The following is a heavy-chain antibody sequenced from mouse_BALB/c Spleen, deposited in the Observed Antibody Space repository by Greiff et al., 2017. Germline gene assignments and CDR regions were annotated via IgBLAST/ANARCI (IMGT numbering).Heavy chain of an antibody. CDR1: GYTFTSYW. CDR3: ARGDTITTVVAGDY. D-gene: IGHD1-1*01. J-gene: IGHJ2*01. Sequence: VKLMESGAELARPGASVKLSCKASGYTFTSYWMQWVKQRPGQGLEWIGAIYPGDGDTRYTQKFKGKATLTADKSSSTAYMQLSSLASEDSAVYYCARGDTITTVVAGDYWGQGTTLTVSS. CDR2: IYPGDGDT. V-gene: IGHV1-87*01.